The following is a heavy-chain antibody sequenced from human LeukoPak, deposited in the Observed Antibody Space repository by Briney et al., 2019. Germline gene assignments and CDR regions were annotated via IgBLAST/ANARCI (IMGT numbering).Heavy chain of an antibody. J-gene: IGHJ3*02. CDR2: INTNTGNP. Sequence: ASVKVSCKASGYTFTSYAMNWVRQAPGQGLEWMGWINTNTGNPTYAQGFTGRFVFSLDTSVSTAYLQISSLKAEDTAVYYCARDALKQAVAGMWDDAFDIWGQGTMVTVSS. V-gene: IGHV7-4-1*02. CDR3: ARDALKQAVAGMWDDAFDI. CDR1: GYTFTSYA. D-gene: IGHD6-19*01.